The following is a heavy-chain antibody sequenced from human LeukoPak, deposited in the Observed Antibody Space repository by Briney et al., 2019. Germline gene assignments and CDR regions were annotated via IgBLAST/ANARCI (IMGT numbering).Heavy chain of an antibody. D-gene: IGHD2-15*01. V-gene: IGHV3-21*01. CDR3: ASEVVAANAFDY. CDR1: GFTFSSYG. J-gene: IGHJ4*02. CDR2: ISSSSSYI. Sequence: GGSLRLSCAASGFTFSSYGMHWVRQAPGKGLEWVSSISSSSSYIYYADSVKGRFTISRDNAKNSLYLQMNSLRAEDTAVYYCASEVVAANAFDYWGQGTLVTVSS.